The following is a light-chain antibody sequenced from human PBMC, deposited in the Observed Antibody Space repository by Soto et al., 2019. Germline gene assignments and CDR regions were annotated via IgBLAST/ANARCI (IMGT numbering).Light chain of an antibody. CDR3: AAWDDSLNGWV. CDR2: SNN. CDR1: SSNIGSNA. Sequence: QSVLTQPPSASGTPGQTVTISCSGSSSNIGSNAVNWYQQFPQTAPKLLIYSNNQQPSGVPDRFSGSKSGTSASLAISGLQSEDEADYSCAAWDDSLNGWVFGGGTQLTVL. V-gene: IGLV1-44*01. J-gene: IGLJ3*02.